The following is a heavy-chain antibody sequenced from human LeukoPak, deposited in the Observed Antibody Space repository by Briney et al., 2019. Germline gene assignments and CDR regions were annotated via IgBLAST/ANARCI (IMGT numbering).Heavy chain of an antibody. V-gene: IGHV3-7*01. Sequence: GGSLRLSCAASGFTFSDYWMSWVRQAPGKGLEWVANIKQDGNEKNYVDSVRGRFSISRDNTKNSEYLQMNNLRAEDTAVYYCASRDALGYWGQGTLVTVSS. J-gene: IGHJ4*02. CDR3: ASRDALGY. D-gene: IGHD6-13*01. CDR1: GFTFSDYW. CDR2: IKQDGNEK.